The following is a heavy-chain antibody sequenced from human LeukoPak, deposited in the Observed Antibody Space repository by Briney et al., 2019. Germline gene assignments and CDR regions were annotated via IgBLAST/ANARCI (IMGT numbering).Heavy chain of an antibody. J-gene: IGHJ4*02. CDR1: GYTLTELS. CDR2: FDPEDGET. CDR3: AGRDCSSTSCPFDY. V-gene: IGHV1-24*01. D-gene: IGHD2-2*01. Sequence: GASVKVSCKVSGYTLTELSMHWVRQARGKGLEWMGGFDPEDGETIYAQKFQGRVTMTEDTSTDTAYMELSSLRSEDTAVYYCAGRDCSSTSCPFDYWGQGTLVTVSS.